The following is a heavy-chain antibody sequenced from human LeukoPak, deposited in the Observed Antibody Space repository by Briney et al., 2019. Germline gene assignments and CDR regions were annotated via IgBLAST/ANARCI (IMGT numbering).Heavy chain of an antibody. CDR2: ISSSSSYI. J-gene: IGHJ3*02. CDR1: GFTFSSYS. Sequence: GGSLRLSCAASGFTFSSYSMNWVRQAPGKGLEWVSSISSSSSYIYYADSVKGRFTISRDNAKNSPYLQMNSLRAEDTAVYYCARDAETQWLAAFDIWGQGTMVTVSS. D-gene: IGHD6-19*01. V-gene: IGHV3-21*01. CDR3: ARDAETQWLAAFDI.